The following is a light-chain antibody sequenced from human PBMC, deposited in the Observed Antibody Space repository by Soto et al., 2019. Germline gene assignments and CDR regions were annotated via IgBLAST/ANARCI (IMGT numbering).Light chain of an antibody. Sequence: IVMTQTPLSSSVSVGEPASISCKSSQSLVHGDGNTYLSWLHQRPGQPPRLLISKISNRVSGVADRFSGSGAGTDFTLKISRVEAEDVGIYYCMQSTRWYTFGQGTKLEIK. J-gene: IGKJ2*01. CDR1: QSLVHGDGNTY. CDR2: KIS. V-gene: IGKV2-24*01. CDR3: MQSTRWYT.